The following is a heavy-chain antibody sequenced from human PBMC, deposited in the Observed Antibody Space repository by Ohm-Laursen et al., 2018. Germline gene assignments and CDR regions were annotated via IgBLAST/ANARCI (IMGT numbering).Heavy chain of an antibody. CDR3: AGNRLGSSFDN. Sequence: GTLSLTCPVSGNSINTYYWSWIRQPPGKGLEYISWIHYSGNTNYNPSLRIRVTISVDTSTNQFSLSLRSVTAADTAIYYCAGNRLGSSFDNWGPGTVVTVSS. D-gene: IGHD1-26*01. CDR1: GNSINTYY. CDR2: IHYSGNT. V-gene: IGHV4-59*08. J-gene: IGHJ4*02.